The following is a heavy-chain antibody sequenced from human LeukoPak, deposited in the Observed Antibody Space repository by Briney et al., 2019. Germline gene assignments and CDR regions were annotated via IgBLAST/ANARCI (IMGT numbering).Heavy chain of an antibody. CDR3: ARDSSGWEPPFDY. Sequence: GGSLRLSCAASGFTFSSYEMNWVRQAPGKGLEWVSSISSSGSSIDYADSVKGRFTISRDNAKNSLYLQMNSLRAEDTAVYYCARDSSGWEPPFDYWGQGTLVTVSS. D-gene: IGHD1-26*01. CDR2: ISSSGSSI. V-gene: IGHV3-48*03. CDR1: GFTFSSYE. J-gene: IGHJ4*02.